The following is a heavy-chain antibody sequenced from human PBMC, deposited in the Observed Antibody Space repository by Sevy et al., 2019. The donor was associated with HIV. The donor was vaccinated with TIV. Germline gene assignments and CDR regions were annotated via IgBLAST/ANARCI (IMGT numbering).Heavy chain of an antibody. Sequence: LSLTCVASGFTFSDSWMTWVRQAPGKGLERIAFINEDGSRLGYVDSVRGRFTISRENTKNSLYLQMNSLRAEDTAVYFCAREWTLLSDWYGEFDYWGQGTLVTVSS. CDR2: INEDGSRL. J-gene: IGHJ4*02. V-gene: IGHV3-7*01. CDR1: GFTFSDSW. CDR3: AREWTLLSDWYGEFDY. D-gene: IGHD6-19*01.